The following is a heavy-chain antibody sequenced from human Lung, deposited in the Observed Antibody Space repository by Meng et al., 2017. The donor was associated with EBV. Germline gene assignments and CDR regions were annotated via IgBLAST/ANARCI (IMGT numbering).Heavy chain of an antibody. CDR1: GYTFTHHG. CDR3: ARDPSNTSGRYAYFDS. D-gene: IGHD6-19*01. CDR2: ISCYNGDT. V-gene: IGHV1-18*01. J-gene: IGHJ4*02. Sequence: QVKLLQSGGEVKKPGASVMVSCKASGYTFTHHGISWIRQAPGQGLEWLGWISCYNGDTNYAQKVQGRFTMTMDKSASTAYMDLRSLRSDDTAVYYCARDPSNTSGRYAYFDSWGQGTLVTVSS.